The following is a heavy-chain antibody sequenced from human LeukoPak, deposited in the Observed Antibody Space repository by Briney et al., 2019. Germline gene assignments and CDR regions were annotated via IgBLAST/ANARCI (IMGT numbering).Heavy chain of an antibody. CDR2: INHSGST. CDR3: ARGGYSYGLSPFDY. CDR1: GGSFSGYY. J-gene: IGHJ4*02. Sequence: SETLSLTCAVYGGSFSGYYWSWIRQPPGKGLEWIGEINHSGSTNYNPSLKSRVTISVDTSKNQFSRKLSSVTAADTAVYYCARGGYSYGLSPFDYWGQGTLVTVSS. V-gene: IGHV4-34*01. D-gene: IGHD5-18*01.